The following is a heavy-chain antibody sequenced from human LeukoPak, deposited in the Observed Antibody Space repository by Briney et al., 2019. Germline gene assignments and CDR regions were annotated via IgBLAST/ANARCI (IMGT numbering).Heavy chain of an antibody. CDR2: IRYDGSNE. V-gene: IGHV3-30*02. CDR3: AKDISGWTYFDY. Sequence: GGSLRLSRAASGFTFSSYGMHWVRQAPGKGLEWVAFIRYDGSNEYYADSVKGRFTISRDNSKNTLYLQMNSLRAEDTAVYYCAKDISGWTYFDYWGQGTLVTVSS. J-gene: IGHJ4*02. D-gene: IGHD6-19*01. CDR1: GFTFSSYG.